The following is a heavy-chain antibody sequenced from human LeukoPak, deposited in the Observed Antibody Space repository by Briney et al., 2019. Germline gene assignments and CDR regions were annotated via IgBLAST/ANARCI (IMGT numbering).Heavy chain of an antibody. CDR2: IYPGDSDT. CDR1: GYRFTSYW. Sequence: RGASLQISCKGSGYRFTSYWIGWVRQMPGKGLEWTGIIYPGDSDTRYSPSFQGLVTISAHKSISTAYLQWSSLKASDTAMYYCARSSQWFHFGYWGQGTLVTVSS. J-gene: IGHJ4*02. CDR3: ARSSQWFHFGY. V-gene: IGHV5-51*01. D-gene: IGHD3-10*01.